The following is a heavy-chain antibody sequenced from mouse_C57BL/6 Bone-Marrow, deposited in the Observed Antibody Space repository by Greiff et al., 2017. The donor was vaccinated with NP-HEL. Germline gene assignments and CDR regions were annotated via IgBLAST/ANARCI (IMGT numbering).Heavy chain of an antibody. D-gene: IGHD1-1*01. Sequence: QVQLKQSGAELARPGASVKLSCKASGYTFTSYGISWVKQRTGQGLEWIGEIYPRSGNTYYNEKFKGKATLTADKSSSTAYMELRSLTSEDSAVYFCARRGYGSSPFAYWGQGTLVTVSA. CDR3: ARRGYGSSPFAY. CDR2: IYPRSGNT. J-gene: IGHJ3*01. CDR1: GYTFTSYG. V-gene: IGHV1-81*01.